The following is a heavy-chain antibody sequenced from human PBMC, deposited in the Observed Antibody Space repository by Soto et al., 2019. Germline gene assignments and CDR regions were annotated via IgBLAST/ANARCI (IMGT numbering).Heavy chain of an antibody. V-gene: IGHV4-59*01. CDR2: FYYGGST. CDR1: GGSISSYY. J-gene: IGHJ3*01. D-gene: IGHD6-19*01. Sequence: SETLSLTYTVSGGSISSYYWSWIRQPPGKGLEWIGYFYYGGSTNYSPSLKSRVTISIDTSKNQFSLNLFSVTAADTAVYYCAGGYSSVAFDVWGQGTLVTVSS. CDR3: AGGYSSVAFDV.